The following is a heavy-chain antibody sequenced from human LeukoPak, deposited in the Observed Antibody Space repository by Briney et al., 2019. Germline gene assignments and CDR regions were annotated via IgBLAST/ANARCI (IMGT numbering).Heavy chain of an antibody. CDR3: AKDSSSGNYGIDY. CDR1: GFTFSSYG. D-gene: IGHD6-19*01. V-gene: IGHV3-30*18. J-gene: IGHJ4*02. CDR2: ISYDGSNK. Sequence: GGSLRLSCAASGFTFSSYGMHWVRQAPGKGLEWVAVISYDGSNKYYADSVKGRFTISRDNSKNTVYLQMNSLRAEDTAVYYCAKDSSSGNYGIDYWGQGTLVTVSS.